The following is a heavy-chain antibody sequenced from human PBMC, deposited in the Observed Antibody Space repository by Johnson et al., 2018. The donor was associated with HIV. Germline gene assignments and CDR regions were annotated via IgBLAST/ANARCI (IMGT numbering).Heavy chain of an antibody. CDR3: AKGADYADYEGAFDI. CDR1: GFTFSHYA. D-gene: IGHD4-17*01. Sequence: VQLVESGGGVVQPGTSLRLSCAASGFTFSHYAMHWVRQAPGKGLEWVAFISYEASNKHFPDSVKGRFTISRDNSKNTLYLQMNSLRAEDTAVYYCAKGADYADYEGAFDIWGQGTMVTVSS. J-gene: IGHJ3*02. CDR2: ISYEASNK. V-gene: IGHV3-30*04.